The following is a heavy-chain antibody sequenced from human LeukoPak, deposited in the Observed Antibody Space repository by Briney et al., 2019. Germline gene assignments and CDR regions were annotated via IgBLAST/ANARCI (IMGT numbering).Heavy chain of an antibody. CDR2: INPNSGGT. D-gene: IGHD3-10*01. J-gene: IGHJ5*02. CDR3: ARAPPITRGPFDP. CDR1: GYIFTNFG. Sequence: ASVKVSCKASGYIFTNFGISWVRQAPGQGLEWMGWINPNSGGTIYAQKFQGRVTMTRDTSISTVYMELSRLRSDDTAVYYCARAPPITRGPFDPWGQGTLVTVSS. V-gene: IGHV1-2*02.